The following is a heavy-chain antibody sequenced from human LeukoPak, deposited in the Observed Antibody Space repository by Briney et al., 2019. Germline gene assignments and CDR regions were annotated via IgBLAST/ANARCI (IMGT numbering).Heavy chain of an antibody. D-gene: IGHD2-21*01. J-gene: IGHJ4*02. Sequence: GGSLRLSCAASGLSFSSYPLSWVRQAPGKGLEWVSSISSSGASTYYADSVKGRFTISRDKSKNTLYLQLSSLGAEDTAVYYCAKDEDSSVIRRFDYWGQGTLVTVSS. V-gene: IGHV3-23*01. CDR3: AKDEDSSVIRRFDY. CDR1: GLSFSSYP. CDR2: ISSSGAST.